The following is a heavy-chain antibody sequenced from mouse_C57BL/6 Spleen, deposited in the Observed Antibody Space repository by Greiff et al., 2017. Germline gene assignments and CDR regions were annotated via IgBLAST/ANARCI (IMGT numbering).Heavy chain of an antibody. CDR2: IIPGSGGT. D-gene: IGHD1-1*01. Sequence: QVQLQQSGAELVRPGTSVKVSCKASGYAFTNSLIEWVKQRPGQGLEWIGVIIPGSGGTNYNEKFKGKATLTADKSSSTAYMQLSRRTSEDSAVYCGAREDYDTPDAMDDWGQGTSVTVAS. J-gene: IGHJ4*01. CDR3: AREDYDTPDAMDD. V-gene: IGHV1-54*01. CDR1: GYAFTNSL.